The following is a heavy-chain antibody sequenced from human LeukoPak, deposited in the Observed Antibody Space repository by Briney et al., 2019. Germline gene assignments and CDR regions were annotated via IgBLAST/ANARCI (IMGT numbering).Heavy chain of an antibody. CDR2: IYHSGST. D-gene: IGHD2-2*01. J-gene: IGHJ4*02. V-gene: IGHV4-38-2*01. Sequence: SETLPPTCAVSGYSISSGYYWGWIRQPPGKGLEWIGSIYHSGSTYYNPSLKSRVTISVDTSKNQFPLKLSSVTAADTAVYYCAVNIVVVPAASFDYWGQGTLVTVSS. CDR3: AVNIVVVPAASFDY. CDR1: GYSISSGYY.